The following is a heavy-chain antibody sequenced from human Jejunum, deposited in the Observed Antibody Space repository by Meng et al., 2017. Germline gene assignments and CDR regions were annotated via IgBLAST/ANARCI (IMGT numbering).Heavy chain of an antibody. D-gene: IGHD3-22*01. CDR2: IDPGDSDT. V-gene: IGHV5-51*01. J-gene: IGHJ6*02. CDR3: ARGYYYDSSGYYHYMDV. CDR1: GYSFTTYW. Sequence: GESLKISCKGSGYSFTTYWIAWVRQMPGKGLEWMGIIDPGDSDTTYSPSFQGQVTLSADKSISSAYLQWSSLRASDTAIYYCARGYYYDSSGYYHYMDVWGQGTMVTVSS.